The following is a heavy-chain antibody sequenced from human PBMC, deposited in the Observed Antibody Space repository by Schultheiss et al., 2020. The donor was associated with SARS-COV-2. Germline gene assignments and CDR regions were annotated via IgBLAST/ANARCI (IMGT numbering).Heavy chain of an antibody. D-gene: IGHD6-6*01. CDR1: GFTFSDYY. CDR2: ISYDGSNK. CDR3: AKPRGIAARLYYFDY. J-gene: IGHJ4*02. V-gene: IGHV3-30*18. Sequence: GGSLRLSCAASGFTFSDYYMSWIRQAPGKGLEWVAVISYDGSNKYYADSVKGRFTISRDNSKNTLYLQMNSLRAEDTAVYYCAKPRGIAARLYYFDYWGQGTLVTVSS.